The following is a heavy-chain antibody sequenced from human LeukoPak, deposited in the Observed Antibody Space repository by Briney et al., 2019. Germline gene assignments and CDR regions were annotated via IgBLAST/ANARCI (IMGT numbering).Heavy chain of an antibody. Sequence: SETLSLTCAVYGGSFSGYYWSWLRQPPGKGLEWLGEINHSGSTNYNPSLKSRATISVDTSKNQFSLKLSSVTAADTAVYYCARLEWFGEDGESGAFDIWGQGTMVTVSS. CDR2: INHSGST. D-gene: IGHD3-10*01. J-gene: IGHJ3*02. CDR1: GGSFSGYY. CDR3: ARLEWFGEDGESGAFDI. V-gene: IGHV4-34*01.